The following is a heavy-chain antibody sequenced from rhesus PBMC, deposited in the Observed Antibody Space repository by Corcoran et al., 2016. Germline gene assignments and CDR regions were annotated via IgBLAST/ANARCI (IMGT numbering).Heavy chain of an antibody. V-gene: IGHV4-122*02. Sequence: QVQLQESGPGLVKPSETLSLTCAVSGYSISSGYSWSCIRQPPGKGLVWIGYITYSGSTSYNPSLKSRVTISRDTSKNQFSLKLSSVTAADTAVYYCARGGGSQSLGYFDIWGPGTPITISS. CDR3: ARGGGSQSLGYFDI. D-gene: IGHD3-16*01. CDR1: GYSISSGYS. CDR2: ITYSGST. J-gene: IGHJ2*01.